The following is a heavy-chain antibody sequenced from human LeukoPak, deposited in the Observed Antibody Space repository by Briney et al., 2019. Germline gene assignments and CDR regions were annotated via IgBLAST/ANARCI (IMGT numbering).Heavy chain of an antibody. Sequence: GESLKFSCKGSGYSFTSYWIGWVRQMPGQGLEWIGIIYPGDSDTRYSPSFQGQVTSSADKSISTAYLQWSSLKASDTAMYYCARSSGDYGDYIDYWGQGTLVTVSS. V-gene: IGHV5-51*01. J-gene: IGHJ4*02. D-gene: IGHD4-17*01. CDR1: GYSFTSYW. CDR2: IYPGDSDT. CDR3: ARSSGDYGDYIDY.